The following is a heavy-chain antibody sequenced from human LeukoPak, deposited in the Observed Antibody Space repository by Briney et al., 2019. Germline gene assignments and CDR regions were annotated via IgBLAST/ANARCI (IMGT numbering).Heavy chain of an antibody. CDR3: ARDRYSSN. Sequence: PGGSLRLSCAASGFIFSSHGMNWVRQAPGKGLEWVANIKQDGSEKNYVDSVKGRFTISRDNAKNSLYLQMNSLRIEDTAVYYCARDRYSSNWGQGTLVTVSS. CDR2: IKQDGSEK. V-gene: IGHV3-7*01. J-gene: IGHJ4*02. CDR1: GFIFSSHG. D-gene: IGHD6-13*01.